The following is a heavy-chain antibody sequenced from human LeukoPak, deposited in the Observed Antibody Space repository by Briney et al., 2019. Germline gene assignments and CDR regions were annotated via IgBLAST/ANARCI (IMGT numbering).Heavy chain of an antibody. Sequence: GGSLRLSCAASGFTFSNSAMSWVRQAPGKGLEWVSTLSGSGITTYYADSVKGRFTISRDNSKNTLYLQMNSLRAEDTAVYYCAKASAYYDTSGYKYYFDFWGQGTLVTVSS. CDR1: GFTFSNSA. J-gene: IGHJ4*02. D-gene: IGHD3-22*01. CDR3: AKASAYYDTSGYKYYFDF. V-gene: IGHV3-23*01. CDR2: LSGSGITT.